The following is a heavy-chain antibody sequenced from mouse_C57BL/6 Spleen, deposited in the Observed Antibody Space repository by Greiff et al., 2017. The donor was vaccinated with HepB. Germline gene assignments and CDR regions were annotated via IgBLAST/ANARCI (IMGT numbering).Heavy chain of an antibody. CDR2: ISSGSSTI. CDR3: ATPLLITDAMDY. D-gene: IGHD1-1*01. V-gene: IGHV5-17*01. Sequence: EVQGVESGGGLVKPGGSLKLSCAASGFTFNDYGMHWVRQAPEKGLEWVAYISSGSSTIYYADTVKGRFTISRDNAKNTLFLQMTSLRSEDTAMYYCATPLLITDAMDYWGQGTSVTVSS. CDR1: GFTFNDYG. J-gene: IGHJ4*01.